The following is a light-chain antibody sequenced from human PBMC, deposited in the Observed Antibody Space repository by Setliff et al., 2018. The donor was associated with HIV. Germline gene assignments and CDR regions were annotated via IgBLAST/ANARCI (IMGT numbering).Light chain of an antibody. V-gene: IGLV2-14*01. J-gene: IGLJ1*01. Sequence: QSALTQPASVSGSPGQSITISCTGTSSDVGGYSYVSWYQQHPGKAPKLIIYEVRNQPSGVSNRFSGSKSGNTASLTISGLQAEDEADYYCSSYAITNTLPFGTGTKSPS. CDR2: EVR. CDR1: SSDVGGYSY. CDR3: SSYAITNTLP.